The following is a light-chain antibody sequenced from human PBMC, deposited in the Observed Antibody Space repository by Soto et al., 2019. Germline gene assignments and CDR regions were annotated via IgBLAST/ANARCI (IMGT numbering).Light chain of an antibody. CDR2: EVN. CDR1: SSDIGAYNY. CDR3: TSYGGRDNLM. Sequence: QPVLTQPPSASGSPGQSVTISCTGTSSDIGAYNYVSWFQQHPGEAPKLIISEVNKRPSGVPDRFSGSKSGNTASLTVSGLQAEDEADYYCTSYGGRDNLMFGGGTKLTV. J-gene: IGLJ3*02. V-gene: IGLV2-8*01.